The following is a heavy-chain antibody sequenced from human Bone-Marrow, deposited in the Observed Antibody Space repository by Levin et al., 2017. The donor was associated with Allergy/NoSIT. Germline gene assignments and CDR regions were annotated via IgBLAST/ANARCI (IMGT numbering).Heavy chain of an antibody. J-gene: IGHJ5*02. Sequence: LSLTCAASGFSFRSYGMHWVRQAPGKGLEWVGLISYDGDFTFYGDSVKGRFTITRDNSNNTLFLQMDSLSAEDTALYYGAKSPTLPVYYEWFDPWGQGTLVTVSS. CDR2: ISYDGDFT. D-gene: IGHD3-16*01. CDR1: GFSFRSYG. CDR3: AKSPTLPVYYEWFDP. V-gene: IGHV3-30*18.